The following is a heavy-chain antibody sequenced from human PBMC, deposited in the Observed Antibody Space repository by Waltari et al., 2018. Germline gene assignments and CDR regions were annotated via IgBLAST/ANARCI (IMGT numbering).Heavy chain of an antibody. D-gene: IGHD3-3*01. Sequence: QVQLQESGPGLVKPSETLSLTCPVSGGSISTYYWTWIRQPPGKGLEWIGYIYYCGSTNYNPSLKSRVTISVDTSKNQFSLKLSSVTAADTAVYYCARAGGFWSGYYLDYWGQGTLVTVSS. J-gene: IGHJ4*02. CDR2: IYYCGST. CDR3: ARAGGFWSGYYLDY. CDR1: GGSISTYY. V-gene: IGHV4-59*13.